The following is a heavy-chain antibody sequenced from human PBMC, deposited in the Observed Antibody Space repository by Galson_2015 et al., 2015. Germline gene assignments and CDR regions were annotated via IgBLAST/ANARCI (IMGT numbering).Heavy chain of an antibody. J-gene: IGHJ6*02. CDR3: ARDHITGTTDYYYGMDV. Sequence: SLRLSCAASGFTFSSYGMHWVRQAPGKGLEWVAVIWYDGSNKYYADSVKGRFTISRDNSKNTLYLQMNSLRAEDTAVYYCARDHITGTTDYYYGMDVWGQGTTVTVSS. CDR1: GFTFSSYG. CDR2: IWYDGSNK. V-gene: IGHV3-33*01. D-gene: IGHD1-7*01.